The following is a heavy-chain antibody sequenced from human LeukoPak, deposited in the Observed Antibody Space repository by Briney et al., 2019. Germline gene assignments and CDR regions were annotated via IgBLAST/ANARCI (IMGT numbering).Heavy chain of an antibody. CDR3: AIMVRGVQLDWFDP. CDR2: INHSGST. J-gene: IGHJ5*02. Sequence: SETLSLTCAVYGGSFSGYYWSWIRQPPGKGLEWIGEINHSGSTNYNPSLKSRVTISVDTSKNQFSLKLSSVTAADTAVYYRAIMVRGVQLDWFDPWGQGTLVTVSS. V-gene: IGHV4-34*01. CDR1: GGSFSGYY. D-gene: IGHD3-10*01.